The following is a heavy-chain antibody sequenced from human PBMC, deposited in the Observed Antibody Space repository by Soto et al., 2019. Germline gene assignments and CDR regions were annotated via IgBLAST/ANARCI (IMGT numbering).Heavy chain of an antibody. Sequence: SETLSLTCPVPGGSFSSDSSFWSGVRQFPGKGLEWIGYINYSGTTYYNPSLRSRITMSVDTSKNQFSLNLSSVTAADTAVYYCARDHKWDGMDVWGQGTTVTVSS. CDR2: INYSGTT. V-gene: IGHV4-31*03. D-gene: IGHD1-26*01. CDR1: GGSFSSDSSF. J-gene: IGHJ6*02. CDR3: ARDHKWDGMDV.